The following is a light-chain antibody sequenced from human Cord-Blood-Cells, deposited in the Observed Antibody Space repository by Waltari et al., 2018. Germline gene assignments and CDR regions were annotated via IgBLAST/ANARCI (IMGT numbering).Light chain of an antibody. J-gene: IGLJ1*01. CDR2: SNN. Sequence: SLPTQPPSASGTPATCVPTPCSGSSSNIGSTPVNLYQQLPGTAPKPLIYSNNQRPAGVPDRFSGSKSGTSASLAISGLQSEDEADYYCAAWDDSLNGRVFGTGTKVTVL. V-gene: IGLV1-44*01. CDR3: AAWDDSLNGRV. CDR1: SSNIGSTP.